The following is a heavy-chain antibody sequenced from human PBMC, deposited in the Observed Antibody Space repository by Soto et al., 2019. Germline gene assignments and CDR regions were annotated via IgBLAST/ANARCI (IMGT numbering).Heavy chain of an antibody. Sequence: SETLSLTCTVSGGSITSHYWSWIRQPPGKGLEWIGFVYYSGSTKYNPSLKSRVTLSVDMSQNQLSLKLSSVTAADTAVYYCARESAGSGKNNWLDPWGQGTLVTVSS. D-gene: IGHD3-10*01. CDR1: GGSITSHY. J-gene: IGHJ5*02. CDR3: ARESAGSGKNNWLDP. CDR2: VYYSGST. V-gene: IGHV4-59*11.